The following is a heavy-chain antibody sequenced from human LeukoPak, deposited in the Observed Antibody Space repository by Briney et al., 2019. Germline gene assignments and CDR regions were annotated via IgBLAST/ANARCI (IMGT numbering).Heavy chain of an antibody. CDR2: IYYSGST. CDR1: GGSISSYY. J-gene: IGHJ4*02. V-gene: IGHV4-59*12. CDR3: ARDMRQWLVPGNFVD. Sequence: SETLSLTCTVSGGSISSYYWSWIRQPPGKGLEWIGYIYYSGSTNYNPSLKSRVTISVDKSKNQFSLKLSSVTAADTAVYYCARDMRQWLVPGNFVDWGQGTLVTVSS. D-gene: IGHD6-19*01.